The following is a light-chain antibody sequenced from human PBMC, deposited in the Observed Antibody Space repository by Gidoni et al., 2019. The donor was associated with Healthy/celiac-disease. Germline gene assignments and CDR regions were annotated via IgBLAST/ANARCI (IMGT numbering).Light chain of an antibody. V-gene: IGKV1-6*01. CDR3: LQDYNYPRT. CDR1: QGIRND. Sequence: AIQTTQSPSSLSASVGDRVTITCRASQGIRNDLGWYQQKPGKAPELLIYAASSLQSGVPSRFSGSGSGTDFTLTISSLQPEDFATYYCLQDYNYPRTFGQGTKVEIK. CDR2: AAS. J-gene: IGKJ1*01.